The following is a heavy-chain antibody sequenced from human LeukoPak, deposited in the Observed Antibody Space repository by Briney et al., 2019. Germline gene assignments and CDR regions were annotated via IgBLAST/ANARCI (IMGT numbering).Heavy chain of an antibody. V-gene: IGHV3-49*04. D-gene: IGHD3-16*01. CDR2: IRSKAYGGTT. J-gene: IGHJ4*02. CDR3: TGGSRTFDY. CDR1: GFTFSNYA. Sequence: GGTLRLSCAASGFTFSNYAMSWVRQAPGKGLEWVGFIRSKAYGGTTEYAASVKGRFTISRDDSKSIAYLQMNSLKTEDTAVYYCTGGSRTFDYWGQGTLVTVSS.